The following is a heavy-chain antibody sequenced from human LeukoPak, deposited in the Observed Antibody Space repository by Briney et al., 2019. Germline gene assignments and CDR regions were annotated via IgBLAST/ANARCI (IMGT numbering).Heavy chain of an antibody. D-gene: IGHD5-12*01. Sequence: GGFLRLSCAASGFTFSSYAMSWVRQAPGKGLEWVSAISGSGGSTYYANSVKGRFTISRDNSKNTLYLQMNSLRAEDTAVYYCAKDQSRWLQTAGDAFDIWGQGTMVTVSS. CDR1: GFTFSSYA. V-gene: IGHV3-23*01. J-gene: IGHJ3*02. CDR3: AKDQSRWLQTAGDAFDI. CDR2: ISGSGGST.